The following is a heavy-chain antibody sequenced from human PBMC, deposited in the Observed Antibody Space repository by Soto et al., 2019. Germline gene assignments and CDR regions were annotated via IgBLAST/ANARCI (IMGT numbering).Heavy chain of an antibody. J-gene: IGHJ4*02. CDR1: GFTFSSYG. CDR3: ARAAEVVRGVIISFEY. Sequence: QVQLVESGGGVVQPGRSLRLSCAASGFTFSSYGMHWVRQAPGKGLEGVAVIWYDGSNKYYADAVKGRFAIPIDNSKNTLYLQMNSLRAEDTAVYCCARAAEVVRGVIISFEYWGQGTLVTVSS. CDR2: IWYDGSNK. D-gene: IGHD3-10*02. V-gene: IGHV3-33*01.